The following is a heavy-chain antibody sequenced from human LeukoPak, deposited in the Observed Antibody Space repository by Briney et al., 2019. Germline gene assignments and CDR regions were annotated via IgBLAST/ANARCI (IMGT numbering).Heavy chain of an antibody. CDR1: GYTFTSYD. D-gene: IGHD6-13*01. CDR2: MNPNSGNT. J-gene: IGHJ2*01. Sequence: ASVKVSCKASGYTFTSYDINWVRQATGQGLEWMGWMNPNSGNTGYAQKFQGRVTITMNTSISTAYMELSSLRSEDTAVYYCARGRLPGITAAGTGWYFDLWGRGTLVTVSS. V-gene: IGHV1-8*03. CDR3: ARGRLPGITAAGTGWYFDL.